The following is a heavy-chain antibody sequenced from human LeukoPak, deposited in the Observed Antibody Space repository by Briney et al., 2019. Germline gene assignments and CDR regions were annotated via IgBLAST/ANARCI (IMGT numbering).Heavy chain of an antibody. CDR2: ASGSGGST. CDR1: GFTFSSYA. J-gene: IGHJ4*02. D-gene: IGHD4-17*01. V-gene: IGHV3-23*01. Sequence: GGSLRLSCAASGFTFSSYAMSWVRQAPGKGLEWVSSASGSGGSTYYADSVKGRFTISRDNSKNTLYLQMNSLRAEDTAVYYCAKGGSGDYGFDYWGQGTLVTVSS. CDR3: AKGGSGDYGFDY.